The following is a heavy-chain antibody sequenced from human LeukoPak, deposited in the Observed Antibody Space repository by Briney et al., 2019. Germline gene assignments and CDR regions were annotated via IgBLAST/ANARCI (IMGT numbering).Heavy chain of an antibody. V-gene: IGHV4-34*01. CDR2: MNHSGSS. D-gene: IGHD1-14*01. CDR3: ARAPSGLLEPPTRGDYFDY. CDR1: GGSFSGYY. J-gene: IGHJ4*02. Sequence: SETLSLTCAVYGGSFSGYYWSWIRQSPGKGLEWIGEMNHSGSSNHNPSLKSRVTISVDTSKNQFSLKLRSVTAADTAVYYCARAPSGLLEPPTRGDYFDYWGPRTLVTVSS.